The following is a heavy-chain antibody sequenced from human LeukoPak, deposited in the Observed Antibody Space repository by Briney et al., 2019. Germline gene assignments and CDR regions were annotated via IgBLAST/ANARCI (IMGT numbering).Heavy chain of an antibody. D-gene: IGHD3-9*01. V-gene: IGHV4-59*01. CDR2: IYYSGST. CDR1: GGSISSYY. Sequence: SETLSLTCTVFGGSISSYYWSWIRQPPGKGLEWNGYIYYSGSTNYNPSLKSRVTISVDTSKNQFSLKLSSVTAADTAVYYCASGYYDILTGPGGWFDPWGQGTLVTVSS. J-gene: IGHJ5*02. CDR3: ASGYYDILTGPGGWFDP.